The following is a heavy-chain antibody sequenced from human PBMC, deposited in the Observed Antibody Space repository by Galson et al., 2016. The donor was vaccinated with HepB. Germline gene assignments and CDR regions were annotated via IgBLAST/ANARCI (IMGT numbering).Heavy chain of an antibody. V-gene: IGHV2-70*01. Sequence: PALVKPTQTLTLTCTFSGFSLSTSGMCVSWIRQPPGKALEWLALIDWDEDKYYSTSLKTRLTISKDTSKKQVVLTMTNMDPVDTATYYCARMKNYYYGMDVWGQGTTVTVSS. CDR3: ARMKNYYYGMDV. CDR2: IDWDEDK. J-gene: IGHJ6*02. CDR1: GFSLSTSGMC.